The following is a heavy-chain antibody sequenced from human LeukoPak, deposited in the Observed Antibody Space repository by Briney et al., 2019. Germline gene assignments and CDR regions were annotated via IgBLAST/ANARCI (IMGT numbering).Heavy chain of an antibody. J-gene: IGHJ4*02. Sequence: SQTLSLTCTVSGGSISSGDYYWSWIRQPPGKGLEWIEYIYYSGSTYYNPSLKSRVTISVDTSKNQFSLKLSSVTAADTAVYHCARDRTDSSGYYYYFDYWGQGTLVTVSS. CDR2: IYYSGST. CDR3: ARDRTDSSGYYYYFDY. V-gene: IGHV4-30-4*01. CDR1: GGSISSGDYY. D-gene: IGHD3-22*01.